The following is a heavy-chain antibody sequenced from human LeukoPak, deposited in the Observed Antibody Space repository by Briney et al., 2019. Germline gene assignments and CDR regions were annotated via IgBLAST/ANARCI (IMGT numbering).Heavy chain of an antibody. V-gene: IGHV4-34*01. Sequence: SETLSLTCAVYGGSFSGYYWSWIRQPPGKGLEWIGEINHSGSTNYNPSLKSRVTLSVDTSKNQFSLKLSSVTAADTAVYYCARGRWGYYYGSGSSIDLYYFDYWGQGTLVTVSS. CDR1: GGSFSGYY. CDR3: ARGRWGYYYGSGSSIDLYYFDY. CDR2: INHSGST. D-gene: IGHD3-10*01. J-gene: IGHJ4*02.